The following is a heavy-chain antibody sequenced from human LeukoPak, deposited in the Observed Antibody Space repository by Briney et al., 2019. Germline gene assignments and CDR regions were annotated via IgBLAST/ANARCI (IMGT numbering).Heavy chain of an antibody. CDR3: ARGRGYYCSRTSCHRMGFDP. V-gene: IGHV4-59*01. CDR2: IYYRGST. J-gene: IGHJ5*02. D-gene: IGHD2-2*01. CDR1: GGSISSYY. Sequence: PSETLSLTCTVSGGSISSYYWSWIRQPPGKGVEGIGYIYYRGSTNYNPSLKSRVTISVDTSKNQFSLKLSSVTAADTAAYYCARGRGYYCSRTSCHRMGFDPWGQGTLVTVSS.